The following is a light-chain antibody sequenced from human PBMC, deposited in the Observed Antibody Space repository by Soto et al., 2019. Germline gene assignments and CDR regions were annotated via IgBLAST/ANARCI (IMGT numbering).Light chain of an antibody. V-gene: IGKV1-9*01. Sequence: DIQLTQSPSFLSASVGDRVTITCRASQGISSYLAWYQQKPGKAPKLLIYAASTLQSEVPPRFSGSGSGTEFTLTISSLQPEDFATYYWQHLNSYPITFGQGTRLEIK. CDR2: AAS. CDR1: QGISSY. J-gene: IGKJ5*01. CDR3: QHLNSYPIT.